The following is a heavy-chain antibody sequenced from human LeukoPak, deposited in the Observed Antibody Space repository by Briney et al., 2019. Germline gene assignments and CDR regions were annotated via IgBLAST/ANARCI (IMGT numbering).Heavy chain of an antibody. CDR2: ISSSGSTI. V-gene: IGHV3-11*01. CDR3: AREVVAARNYYYYMDV. Sequence: MTGGSLRLSCAPSGFTYRDYYMSWIPDAPEKGLEWVSYISSSGSTIYYAASVKGRFTISRDNAKNSLYLQMSSLRAEDTAVYYCAREVVAARNYYYYMDVWGKGTTVTVSS. CDR1: GFTYRDYY. D-gene: IGHD2-15*01. J-gene: IGHJ6*03.